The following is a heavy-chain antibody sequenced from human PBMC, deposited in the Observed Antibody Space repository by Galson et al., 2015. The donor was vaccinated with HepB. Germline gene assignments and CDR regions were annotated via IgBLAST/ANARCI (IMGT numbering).Heavy chain of an antibody. D-gene: IGHD5-24*01. CDR1: GYTFTSSA. V-gene: IGHV7-4-1*02. Sequence: VKVSCKASGYTFTSSAMNWVRQAPGQGLAWMGWITTNTGNPTYAQGFTGRFVISLDTSVSTAYLQISSRKAEDTAVYYCARGPPDGYNYGYYFDYCGQGTLVTVSS. CDR3: ARGPPDGYNYGYYFDY. CDR2: ITTNTGNP. J-gene: IGHJ4*02.